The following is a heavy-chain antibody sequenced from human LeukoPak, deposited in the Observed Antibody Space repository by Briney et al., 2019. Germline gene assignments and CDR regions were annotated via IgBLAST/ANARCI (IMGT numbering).Heavy chain of an antibody. V-gene: IGHV3-23*01. CDR1: GFTFSTYA. CDR2: ISGGGVGT. J-gene: IGHJ6*02. CDR3: AKSMAAYYYYGMDV. Sequence: AGGSLRLSCAASGFTFSTYAMSWVRQAPGKGLEWVSAISGGGVGTYYADSVKGRFTISRDNSKNTLYLQMNSLRAEDTAVYYCAKSMAAYYYYGMDVWGQGTTVTVSS. D-gene: IGHD5-24*01.